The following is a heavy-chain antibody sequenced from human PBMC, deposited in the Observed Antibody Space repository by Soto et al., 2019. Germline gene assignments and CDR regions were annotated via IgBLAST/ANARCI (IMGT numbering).Heavy chain of an antibody. V-gene: IGHV1-46*01. Sequence: SVKFSCTSSGYTFTNYYIHWVRQAPGQGLEWMGIINPSTGSTTYAQKFQGRVTLTRDTSTSTVYMDLSSLRSEDTAVYYCARVRVTTVTTCWYFDYWGQG. CDR2: INPSTGST. J-gene: IGHJ4*02. CDR1: GYTFTNYY. D-gene: IGHD4-17*01. CDR3: ARVRVTTVTTCWYFDY.